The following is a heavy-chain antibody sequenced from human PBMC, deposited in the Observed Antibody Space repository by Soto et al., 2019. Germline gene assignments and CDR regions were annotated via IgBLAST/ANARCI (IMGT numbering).Heavy chain of an antibody. J-gene: IGHJ6*03. V-gene: IGHV4-34*01. Sequence: QVQLQQWGAGLLKPSETLSLTCAVYGGSFSGYYWSWIRQPPGKGLEWIGEINHSGSTNYNPSLKSRVTISVDTSKNQFALKLSSVTAADTAGYYCARGRSSGHYYYYYMDVWGKGTTVTVSS. CDR3: ARGRSSGHYYYYYMDV. CDR1: GGSFSGYY. CDR2: INHSGST. D-gene: IGHD6-19*01.